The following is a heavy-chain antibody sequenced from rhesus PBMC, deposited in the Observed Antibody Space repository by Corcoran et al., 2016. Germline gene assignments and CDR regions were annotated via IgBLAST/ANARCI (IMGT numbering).Heavy chain of an antibody. V-gene: IGHV4-169*01. CDR1: GGSFTSSY. CDR3: ARVKTWNFDY. D-gene: IGHD1-38*01. J-gene: IGHJ4*01. CDR2: IYGSGSST. Sequence: QLQLQESGPGLVKPSETLSVTCPVSGGSFTSSYWSWSRPAPGKGLEWIGDIYGSGSSTNYNPSLKSRVTLSVDTSKNQLSLKLSSVTAADTAVYYCARVKTWNFDYWGQGVLVTVSS.